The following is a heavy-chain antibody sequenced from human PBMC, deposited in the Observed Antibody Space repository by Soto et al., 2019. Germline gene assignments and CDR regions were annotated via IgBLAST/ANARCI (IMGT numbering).Heavy chain of an antibody. D-gene: IGHD3-9*01. CDR1: GFTFSNAW. J-gene: IGHJ6*02. CDR3: TTSYDILTGYYTYYYYGMDV. Sequence: VQLVESGGGLVKPGGSLRLSCAASGFTFSNAWMNWVRQAPGKGLEWVGRIKSKTDGGTTDYAAPVKGRFTISRDDSKNTLYLQMNSLKTEDTAVYYCTTSYDILTGYYTYYYYGMDVWGQGTTVTVSS. CDR2: IKSKTDGGTT. V-gene: IGHV3-15*07.